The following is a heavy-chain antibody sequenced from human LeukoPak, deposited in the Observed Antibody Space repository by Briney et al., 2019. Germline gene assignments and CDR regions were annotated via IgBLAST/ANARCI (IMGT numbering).Heavy chain of an antibody. D-gene: IGHD6-19*01. CDR3: AKNVPYSSGWYSDY. CDR1: GYMFTDYF. V-gene: IGHV1-2*02. CDR2: FNPKSGDK. J-gene: IGHJ4*02. Sequence: ASVKVSCKASGYMFTDYFMHWVRQAPGQGPEWMGWFNPKSGDKKYAQKFQGRVTMTRDTSISTAYMELSRLTSDDTAVYYCAKNVPYSSGWYSDYWGQGTLVTVSS.